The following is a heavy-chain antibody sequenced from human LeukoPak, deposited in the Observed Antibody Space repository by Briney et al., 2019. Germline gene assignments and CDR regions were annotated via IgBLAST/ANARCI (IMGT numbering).Heavy chain of an antibody. J-gene: IGHJ3*02. CDR1: GFTFSSYA. CDR3: AKDRRYYDPSGYPDALDI. CDR2: ISGSGGTT. D-gene: IGHD3-22*01. V-gene: IGHV3-23*01. Sequence: PGGSLRLSCAASGFTFSSYALSWVRQAPGKGLEWVSVISGSGGTTYYADSVKGRFTISRDNSKHTLYLQMNSLRAEDTAVYYCAKDRRYYDPSGYPDALDIWGQGTMVTVSS.